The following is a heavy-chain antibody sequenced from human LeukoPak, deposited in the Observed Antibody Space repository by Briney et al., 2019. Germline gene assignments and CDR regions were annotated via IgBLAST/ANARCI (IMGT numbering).Heavy chain of an antibody. CDR3: AKIPGGDWFDP. CDR2: IDPDGGGK. D-gene: IGHD3-16*01. CDR1: GFTFASYW. J-gene: IGHJ5*02. Sequence: GGSLRLSCAASGFTFASYWMSWVRQAPGKGLEWVANIDPDGGGKYYVDSVKGRFTASRDNAEDSVSLQMNSLRVEDTAVYYCAKIPGGDWFDPWGQGTLVTVSS. V-gene: IGHV3-7*03.